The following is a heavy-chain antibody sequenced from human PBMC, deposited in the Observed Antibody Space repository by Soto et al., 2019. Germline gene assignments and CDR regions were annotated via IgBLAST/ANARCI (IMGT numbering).Heavy chain of an antibody. V-gene: IGHV1-69*01. CDR1: GGTFSRHA. D-gene: IGHD6-13*01. CDR3: ARAAIHGSSCYFWFDP. J-gene: IGHJ5*02. CDR2: IISLFGTT. Sequence: QVQLVPSGSELKMPGASVTVSCKTSGGTFSRHAINWLRQAPGPGLELMGAIISLFGTTNYAQKFKVRVTISADESTSTAYMELSSLTSEDSAVYYCARAAIHGSSCYFWFDPWGQGTLVTVSS.